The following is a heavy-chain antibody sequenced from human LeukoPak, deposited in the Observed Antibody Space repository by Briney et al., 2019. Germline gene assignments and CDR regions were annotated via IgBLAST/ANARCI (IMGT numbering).Heavy chain of an antibody. Sequence: GGSLRLSCAASGFTFSSYSMNWVRQAPGKGLEWISYISSGSNSIYYADSVRGRFTISRDNARNSLYLQMNSLRAEDTAVYYCASEVTIGWSGYPTDYWGQGTLVTVSS. V-gene: IGHV3-48*01. CDR3: ASEVTIGWSGYPTDY. CDR1: GFTFSSYS. CDR2: ISSGSNSI. D-gene: IGHD6-19*01. J-gene: IGHJ4*02.